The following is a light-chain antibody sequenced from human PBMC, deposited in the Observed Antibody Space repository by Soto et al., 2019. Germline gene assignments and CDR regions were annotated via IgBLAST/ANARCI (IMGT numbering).Light chain of an antibody. CDR3: TSFSSSTSLYV. J-gene: IGLJ1*01. CDR2: QVT. Sequence: QSVLTQPPSASGSPGQSVTTSCTGTTRDIAGYNYISWYQQLPGKAPKLMIYQVTIRPSEISNRFSGSKSGNTASLTISGLQAEDEADYYCTSFSSSTSLYVFGTGTKVTVL. CDR1: TRDIAGYNY. V-gene: IGLV2-14*01.